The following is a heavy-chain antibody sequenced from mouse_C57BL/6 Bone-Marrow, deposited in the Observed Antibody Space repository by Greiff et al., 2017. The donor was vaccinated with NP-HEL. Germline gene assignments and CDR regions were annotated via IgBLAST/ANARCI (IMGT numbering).Heavy chain of an antibody. CDR3: TDWDAYFDV. CDR2: IDPENGDT. CDR1: GFNIKDDY. J-gene: IGHJ1*03. D-gene: IGHD4-1*01. Sequence: VQLKESGAELVRPGASVKLSCTASGFNIKDDYMHWVKQRPEQGLEWIGWIDPENGDTEYASKFQGKATITADTSSNTAYLQLSSLTSEDTAVYYCTDWDAYFDVWGTGTTVTVSS. V-gene: IGHV14-4*01.